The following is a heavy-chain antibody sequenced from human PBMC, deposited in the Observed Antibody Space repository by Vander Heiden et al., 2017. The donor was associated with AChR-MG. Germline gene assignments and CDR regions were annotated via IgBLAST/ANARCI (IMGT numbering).Heavy chain of an antibody. CDR3: VYLPHHVGGEDYYFDY. V-gene: IGHV3-9*01. CDR1: GFTFDDYA. D-gene: IGHD3-10*01. J-gene: IGHJ4*02. CDR2: ISWNSGSI. Sequence: EVQLVESGGGLVQPGRSLRLSCAASGFTFDDYAMHWVRQAPGKGLEWVSGISWNSGSIGYADSVKGRFTISRDNAKNSLYLQMNSLRAEDTALYYCVYLPHHVGGEDYYFDYWGQGTLVTVSS.